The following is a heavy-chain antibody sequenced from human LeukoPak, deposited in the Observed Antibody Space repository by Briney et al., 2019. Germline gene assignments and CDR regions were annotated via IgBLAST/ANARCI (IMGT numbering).Heavy chain of an antibody. J-gene: IGHJ6*03. V-gene: IGHV4-39*07. D-gene: IGHD6-19*01. Sequence: SETLSLTCIVSGGSISSSNYYWSWIRQPPGKGLEWIGEINHSGSTNYNPSLKSRVTISVDTSKNQFSLKLSSVTAADTAVYYCARVVAGIYYYYYYMDVWGKGTTVTVSS. CDR3: ARVVAGIYYYYYYMDV. CDR1: GGSISSSNYY. CDR2: INHSGST.